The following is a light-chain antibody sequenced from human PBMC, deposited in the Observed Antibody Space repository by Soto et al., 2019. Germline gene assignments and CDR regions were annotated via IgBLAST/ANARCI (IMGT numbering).Light chain of an antibody. J-gene: IGKJ1*01. V-gene: IGKV3-11*01. Sequence: EIVLTQSPATLSLSPGERATLSCRASQSVSRYLAWYQQKPGQAPRLLIYHASNRATGIPARFSGSGSGTDFTLTISSLEPDDIAVYYCQQYHNWPAFGQGTKV. CDR3: QQYHNWPA. CDR2: HAS. CDR1: QSVSRY.